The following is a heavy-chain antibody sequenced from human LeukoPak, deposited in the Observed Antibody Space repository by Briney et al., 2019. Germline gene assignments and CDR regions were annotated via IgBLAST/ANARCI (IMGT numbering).Heavy chain of an antibody. D-gene: IGHD4-17*01. CDR3: ARQVYGDWYFDF. CDR2: IYPGDSDT. J-gene: IGHJ2*01. Sequence: GESLKISCKASGYSFTSHWIGWVRQMPGKGLEWIGVIYPGDSDTRYSPSFQGQVIISADKSITTAYLQWSSLKASDTAMYYCARQVYGDWYFDFWGRGTLVTVSS. CDR1: GYSFTSHW. V-gene: IGHV5-51*01.